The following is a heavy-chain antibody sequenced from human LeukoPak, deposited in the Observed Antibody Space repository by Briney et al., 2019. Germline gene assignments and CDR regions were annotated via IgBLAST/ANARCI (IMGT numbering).Heavy chain of an antibody. D-gene: IGHD1-26*01. V-gene: IGHV3-74*01. CDR3: VRDSGSSEDYFDN. CDR1: GLTFSSYW. J-gene: IGHJ4*02. Sequence: GGSLRLSCAVSGLTFSSYWMHWVRQAPGKGLVWVSRISGDGSSTSYADFVKGRFTISRDNAKNTLYLQMNSLRAEDTAVYYCVRDSGSSEDYFDNWGQGTLVTVSS. CDR2: ISGDGSST.